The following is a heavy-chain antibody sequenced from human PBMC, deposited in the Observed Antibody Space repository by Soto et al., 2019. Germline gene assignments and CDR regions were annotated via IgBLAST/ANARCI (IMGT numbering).Heavy chain of an antibody. D-gene: IGHD3-16*01. CDR1: GYSFTNND. V-gene: IGHV1-8*01. J-gene: IGHJ5*02. Sequence: ASVKVSCKASGYSFTNNDVGWVRQATGQGLEWMGWMNPGSGDTGYSQKFQGRVTMTRDISIATAYMELSSLRSDDTAIYYCARMATFGSLNWFDPWGQGTLVTVSS. CDR2: MNPGSGDT. CDR3: ARMATFGSLNWFDP.